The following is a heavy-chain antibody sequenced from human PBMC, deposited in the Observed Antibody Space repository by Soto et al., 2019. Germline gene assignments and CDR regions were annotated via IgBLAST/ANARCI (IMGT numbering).Heavy chain of an antibody. CDR2: IYYTGNN. D-gene: IGHD3-22*01. V-gene: IGHV4-30-4*01. CDR3: AREPKQNYDSSPWNGGFDS. J-gene: IGHJ4*02. Sequence: QGNLQEPGPGRVKPPQTLSLSCPVSGDSISVPHYYWTGFRQPPGKGLEGVGNIYYTGNNFYNPALKSRVAMSVDPSTNQFSLKLASVTDADTAVYFCAREPKQNYDSSPWNGGFDSWGPGTLVTVSS. CDR1: GDSISVPHYY.